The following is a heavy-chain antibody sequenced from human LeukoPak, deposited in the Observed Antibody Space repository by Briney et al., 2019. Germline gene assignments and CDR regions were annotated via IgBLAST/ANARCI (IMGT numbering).Heavy chain of an antibody. CDR2: IIPIFGTA. V-gene: IGHV1-69*13. CDR1: GGTFSSYA. Sequence: SVKVSCMASGGTFSSYAISWVRQAPGQGLEWMGGIIPIFGTANYAQKFQGRVTITADESTSTAYMELSSLRSEDTAVYYCARDIYYGSGNQVSWFDPWGQGTLVTVSS. CDR3: ARDIYYGSGNQVSWFDP. J-gene: IGHJ5*02. D-gene: IGHD3-10*01.